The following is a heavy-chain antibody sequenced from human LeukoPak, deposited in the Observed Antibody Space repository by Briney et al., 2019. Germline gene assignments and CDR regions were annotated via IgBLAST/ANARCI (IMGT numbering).Heavy chain of an antibody. CDR2: IYHIGST. Sequence: SETLSLTCGVSGYSISRGYYRAWIRPPPGKGLEWIGTIYHIGSTYYNPSLESRVTTSVDTSKNEFSLNLNSVTAADTAVYYCARAGWIITSGIDYWGEGAQVTVSS. D-gene: IGHD1-20*01. CDR3: ARAGWIITSGIDY. J-gene: IGHJ4*02. CDR1: GYSISRGYY. V-gene: IGHV4-38-2*01.